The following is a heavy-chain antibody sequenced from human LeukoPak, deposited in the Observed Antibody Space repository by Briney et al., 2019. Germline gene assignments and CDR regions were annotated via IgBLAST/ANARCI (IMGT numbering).Heavy chain of an antibody. Sequence: GSLRLSCAASGFTFSSYAMHWVRQAPGKGLEWVAVISYDGSNKYYADSVKGRFTISRDNSKNTLYLQMNSLRAEDTAVYYCARRSWSDAFDIWGQGTMVTVSS. V-gene: IGHV3-30-3*01. CDR2: ISYDGSNK. J-gene: IGHJ3*02. CDR3: ARRSWSDAFDI. CDR1: GFTFSSYA. D-gene: IGHD2-8*02.